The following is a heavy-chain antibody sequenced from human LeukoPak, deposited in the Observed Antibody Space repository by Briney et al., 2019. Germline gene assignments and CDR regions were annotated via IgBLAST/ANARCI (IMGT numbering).Heavy chain of an antibody. J-gene: IGHJ4*02. CDR3: ARGRGDNVVVPAAR. CDR1: GYTFTSYD. V-gene: IGHV1-8*01. D-gene: IGHD2-2*01. CDR2: MNPNSGNT. Sequence: GASVKVSCKASGYTFTSYDINWVRQATGQGLEWMGWMNPNSGNTGYAQKFQGRVTMTRNTSISTAYMELSSLRSEDTAVYYCARGRGDNVVVPAARWGQGTLVTVSS.